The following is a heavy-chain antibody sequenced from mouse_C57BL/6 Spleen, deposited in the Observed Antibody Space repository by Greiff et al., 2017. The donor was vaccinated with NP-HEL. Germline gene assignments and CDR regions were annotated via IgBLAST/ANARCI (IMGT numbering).Heavy chain of an antibody. Sequence: EVQRVESGGGLVKPGGSLKLSCAASGFTFSDYGMHWVRQAPEKGLEWVAYISSGSSTIYYADTVKGRFTISRDNAKNTLFLQMTSLRSEDTAMYYCARTGWDDYAMDYWGQGTSVTVSS. CDR2: ISSGSSTI. D-gene: IGHD4-1*01. J-gene: IGHJ4*01. CDR3: ARTGWDDYAMDY. V-gene: IGHV5-17*01. CDR1: GFTFSDYG.